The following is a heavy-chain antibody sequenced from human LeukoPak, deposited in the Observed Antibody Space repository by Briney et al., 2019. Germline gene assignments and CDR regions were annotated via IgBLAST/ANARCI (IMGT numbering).Heavy chain of an antibody. J-gene: IGHJ3*02. D-gene: IGHD1-26*01. Sequence: ASVKVSCKASGYTFTSYYMHWVRQAPGQGLEWMGIINPSGGSTSYAQKFQGRVTMTRDTSISTAYKELSRLRSDDTAVYYCARAGGMILDAFDIWGQGTMVTVSS. CDR2: INPSGGST. CDR3: ARAGGMILDAFDI. CDR1: GYTFTSYY. V-gene: IGHV1-46*01.